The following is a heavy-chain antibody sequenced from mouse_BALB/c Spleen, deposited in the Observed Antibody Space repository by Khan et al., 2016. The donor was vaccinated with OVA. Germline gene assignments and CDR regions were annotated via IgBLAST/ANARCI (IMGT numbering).Heavy chain of an antibody. CDR1: GYSFTTYY. D-gene: IGHD2-2*01. Sequence: EVKLQESGPELMKPGASGKISCKASGYSFTTYYIHWVKQSYGKSLEWIGYIDPFSGDTTYNQKFKGMATLTVDKSSSTAYIHLSNLTSEDSAVYYCTRHGYVAWFTYWGQGTLVTVSA. V-gene: IGHV1S135*01. CDR3: TRHGYVAWFTY. J-gene: IGHJ3*01. CDR2: IDPFSGDT.